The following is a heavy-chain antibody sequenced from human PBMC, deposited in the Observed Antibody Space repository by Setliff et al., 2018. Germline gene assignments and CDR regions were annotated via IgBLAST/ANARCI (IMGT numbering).Heavy chain of an antibody. CDR3: TVYNTGSSKDHY. J-gene: IGHJ4*02. D-gene: IGHD2-8*02. V-gene: IGHV4-34*01. CDR1: GGSFSGYY. Sequence: PLETLSLTCAVYGGSFSGYYWSWIRQPPGKGLEWIGEINHSGSTNYNPSLKSRVTISVDTSKNQFSLKLSSVTAADTALYYCTVYNTGSSKDHYWGQGTPVTVSS. CDR2: INHSGST.